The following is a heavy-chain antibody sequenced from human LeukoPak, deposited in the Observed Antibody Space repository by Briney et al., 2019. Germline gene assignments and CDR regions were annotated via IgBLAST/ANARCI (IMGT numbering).Heavy chain of an antibody. CDR3: VTEGQLVPYY. V-gene: IGHV3-30-3*01. J-gene: IGHJ4*02. D-gene: IGHD6-6*01. CDR2: ISYDGSNK. Sequence: GGSLRLSCAASGFTFSSYAMHWVRQAPGKVVERVAVISYDGSNKYYADSVKRRFTISRDNSKIKLYLQMNSLRAEYTAVYYCVTEGQLVPYYWGQGTLVTVSS. CDR1: GFTFSSYA.